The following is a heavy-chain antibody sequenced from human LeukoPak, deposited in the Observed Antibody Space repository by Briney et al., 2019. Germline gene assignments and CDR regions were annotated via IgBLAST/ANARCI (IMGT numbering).Heavy chain of an antibody. V-gene: IGHV3-9*01. CDR1: GFTFDDYA. CDR2: ISWNSGSI. D-gene: IGHD6-25*01. CDR3: AKVFQGTGYGESYFDY. Sequence: GRSLRLSCAASGFTFDDYAMHWVRQAPGKGLEWVSGISWNSGSIGYADSVKGRFTISRDNAKNSLYLQMNSLRAEDTALYYCAKVFQGTGYGESYFDYWGQGTLVTVSS. J-gene: IGHJ4*02.